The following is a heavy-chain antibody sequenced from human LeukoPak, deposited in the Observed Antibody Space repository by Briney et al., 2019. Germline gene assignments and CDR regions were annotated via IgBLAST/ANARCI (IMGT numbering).Heavy chain of an antibody. V-gene: IGHV1-18*01. CDR3: ARDPRGGWSNFDY. CDR1: GYTFTTYS. Sequence: GASVKVSCKASGYTFTTYSISWVRQAPGQGLEWMGWVSAYNGNTYYAQKFQGRVTMTTDTSTNTAYMELRSLKSDDTAVYYCARDPRGGWSNFDYWGQGTLVTVSS. D-gene: IGHD6-19*01. J-gene: IGHJ4*02. CDR2: VSAYNGNT.